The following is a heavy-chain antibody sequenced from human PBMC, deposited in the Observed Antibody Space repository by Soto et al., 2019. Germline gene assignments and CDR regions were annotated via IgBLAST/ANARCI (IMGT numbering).Heavy chain of an antibody. J-gene: IGHJ6*02. D-gene: IGHD2-2*02. Sequence: SETLSLTCTVSGGSVSSDTHYGIWIRQPPGKRLEWIGLIYSSGITNYNPSLKSRVTMSVDTSKNQFSLKLRSVIVADTAVYHCARFVRSCSGTTCYTRADVWGQGTTVTVSS. CDR2: IYSSGIT. CDR1: GGSVSSDTHY. V-gene: IGHV4-61*01. CDR3: ARFVRSCSGTTCYTRADV.